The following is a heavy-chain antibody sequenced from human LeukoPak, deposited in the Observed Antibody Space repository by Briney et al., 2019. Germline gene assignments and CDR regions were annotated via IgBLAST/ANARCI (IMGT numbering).Heavy chain of an antibody. CDR1: GFTFSNYA. Sequence: GGSLRLSCAASGFTFSNYAMHWVRQAPGKGLEYVSTINTIGDSTYYANSVKGRFTISRDNSKNTLYLEMGSLRAEDMAVYYCARRERVGYNYFDYWGQGTLATVSS. CDR2: INTIGDST. D-gene: IGHD5-24*01. J-gene: IGHJ4*02. CDR3: ARRERVGYNYFDY. V-gene: IGHV3-64*01.